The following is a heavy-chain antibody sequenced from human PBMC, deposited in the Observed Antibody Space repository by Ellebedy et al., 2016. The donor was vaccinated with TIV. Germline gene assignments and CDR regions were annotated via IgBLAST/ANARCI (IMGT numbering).Heavy chain of an antibody. CDR2: IYHSGST. J-gene: IGHJ4*02. Sequence: SETLSLXXTVSGGSISGYYWSWIRQPPGKGLEWMGFIYHSGSTNYNPSLKSRVTISIDTSKNQFSLKLASMTAADTAVYYCAVSGGGSGLRWGQGTLVTVSS. CDR3: AVSGGGSGLR. D-gene: IGHD3-10*02. CDR1: GGSISGYY. V-gene: IGHV4-59*01.